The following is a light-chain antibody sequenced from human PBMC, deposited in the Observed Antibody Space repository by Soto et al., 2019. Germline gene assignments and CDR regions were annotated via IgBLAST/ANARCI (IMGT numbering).Light chain of an antibody. J-gene: IGKJ1*01. V-gene: IGKV1-5*03. CDR3: QHDNEYAWT. Sequence: DIHMTQSPSTLSASVGDRVTITCRASQSISIWLAWYQQKPGRAPNLLIYGTSSLESGVPSRFSGSGSGKEFMITISSQQTDEFYTEYGQHDNEYAWTFGQGTKVEIK. CDR2: GTS. CDR1: QSISIW.